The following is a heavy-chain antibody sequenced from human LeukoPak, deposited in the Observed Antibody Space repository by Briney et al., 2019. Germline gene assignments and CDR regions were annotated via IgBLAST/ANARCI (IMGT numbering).Heavy chain of an antibody. CDR2: ISYDGSIK. Sequence: PGGSLRLSCAASGFTFSSSGMHWVRQAPGKGLEWVAVISYDGSIKYYADSVKGRFTISRDNSKNTLYLQMNSLRAEDTAVYYCAKDRGCWYQFLDYWGQGTLVTVSS. J-gene: IGHJ4*02. D-gene: IGHD6-13*01. CDR3: AKDRGCWYQFLDY. CDR1: GFTFSSSG. V-gene: IGHV3-30*18.